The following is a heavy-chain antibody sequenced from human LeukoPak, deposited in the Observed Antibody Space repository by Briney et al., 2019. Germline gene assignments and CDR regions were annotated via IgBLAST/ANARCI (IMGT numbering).Heavy chain of an antibody. Sequence: PSETLSLTCTVSGGSISSYYWSWIRQPPGKGLEWIGYIYYSGSTNYNPSLKSRVTISVDTSKNQFSLKLSSVTAADTAVYYCARGLGTTYDFWSGYYRYNWFDPWGQGTLVTVSS. J-gene: IGHJ5*02. D-gene: IGHD3-3*01. CDR1: GGSISSYY. CDR3: ARGLGTTYDFWSGYYRYNWFDP. V-gene: IGHV4-59*01. CDR2: IYYSGST.